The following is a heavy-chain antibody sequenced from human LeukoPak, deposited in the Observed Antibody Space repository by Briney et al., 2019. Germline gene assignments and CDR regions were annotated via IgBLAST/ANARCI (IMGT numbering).Heavy chain of an antibody. V-gene: IGHV1-18*01. CDR3: ARDPRVIVAVPAAMNWFDP. D-gene: IGHD2-2*01. Sequence: ASVKVSCKASGYTFTSYGISWVRQAPGQGLEWMGWISAYNGNTNYAQKLQGRVTMTTDTSTSTAYMELRSLRSDDTAVYYCARDPRVIVAVPAAMNWFDPWGQGTLVTVSS. CDR1: GYTFTSYG. J-gene: IGHJ5*02. CDR2: ISAYNGNT.